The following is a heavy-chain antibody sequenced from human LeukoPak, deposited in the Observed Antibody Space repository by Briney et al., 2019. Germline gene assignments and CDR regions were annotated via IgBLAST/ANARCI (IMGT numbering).Heavy chain of an antibody. J-gene: IGHJ4*02. CDR1: GYTFTGYY. Sequence: ASVKVSCRASGYTFTGYYMHWVRQAPGQGLEWMGWINPNSGGTNYAQKFQGRVTMTRNTSISTAYMELSSLRSEDTAVYYCARGDYGGNSGGYWGQGTLVTVSS. CDR2: INPNSGGT. CDR3: ARGDYGGNSGGY. V-gene: IGHV1-2*02. D-gene: IGHD4-23*01.